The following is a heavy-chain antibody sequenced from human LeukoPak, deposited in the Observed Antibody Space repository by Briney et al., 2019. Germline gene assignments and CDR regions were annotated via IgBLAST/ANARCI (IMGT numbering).Heavy chain of an antibody. CDR3: ARGGSWFDP. V-gene: IGHV4-39*07. J-gene: IGHJ5*02. D-gene: IGHD2-15*01. CDR2: IYYSGST. CDR1: GGSISGSSYY. Sequence: PSETLSLTCTVSGGSISGSSYYWGWIRQPPGKGLEGIGSIYYSGSTYYNPSLKSRVTISVDTSKNQFSLKLSSVTAADTAVYYCARGGSWFDPWGQGTLVTVSS.